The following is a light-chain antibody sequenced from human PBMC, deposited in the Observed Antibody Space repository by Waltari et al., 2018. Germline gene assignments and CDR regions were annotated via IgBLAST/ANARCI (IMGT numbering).Light chain of an antibody. J-gene: IGKJ4*01. CDR1: QDISNY. CDR2: DAS. V-gene: IGKV3-11*01. Sequence: EIVLTQSPATLSLSPGESATLSCRASQDISNYLGWYQQKLGQAPRLLIYDASNRATGIPTRFSGSGSATDFTLTISRLEPEDFAVYYCQQRSEWPLTFGGGTKVEIK. CDR3: QQRSEWPLT.